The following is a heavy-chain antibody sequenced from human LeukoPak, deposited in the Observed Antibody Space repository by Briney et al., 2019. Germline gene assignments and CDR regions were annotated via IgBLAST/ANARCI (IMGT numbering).Heavy chain of an antibody. J-gene: IGHJ4*02. CDR3: AKLDDYCSSTSCYQNFDY. D-gene: IGHD2-2*01. CDR2: ISGSGGST. CDR1: GFTFSSYA. V-gene: IGHV3-23*01. Sequence: GGSLRLSCAASGFTFSSYAMSWVRQAPGKGLEWVSAISGSGGSTYYADSVKGRFTISRDNSKNTLYLQMNSLRAEDTAVYYCAKLDDYCSSTSCYQNFDYWGQGTLVTVSS.